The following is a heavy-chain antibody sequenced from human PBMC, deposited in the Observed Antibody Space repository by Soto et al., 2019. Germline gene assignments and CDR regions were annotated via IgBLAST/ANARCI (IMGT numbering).Heavy chain of an antibody. CDR3: ARATPILLEYCNSTSCYYFDY. V-gene: IGHV1-3*01. CDR1: GYTFTSYA. CDR2: INAGNGNT. Sequence: QVPLVQSGAEVKKPGASVKVSCKASGYTFTSYAMHWVRQAPGQRLEWMGWINAGNGNTKYSQKFQGRVTITRDTSASTAYMELSSLRSEDTAVYYCARATPILLEYCNSTSCYYFDYWGQGPLVTVSS. D-gene: IGHD2-2*01. J-gene: IGHJ4*02.